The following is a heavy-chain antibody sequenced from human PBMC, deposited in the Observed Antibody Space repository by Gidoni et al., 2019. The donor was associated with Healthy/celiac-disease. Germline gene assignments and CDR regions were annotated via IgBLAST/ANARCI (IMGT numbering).Heavy chain of an antibody. D-gene: IGHD6-13*01. CDR1: GFSFDEYA. J-gene: IGHJ6*02. CDR2: ISWNSGSI. Sequence: EVQLVASGGGLVQPGGSLRLSWAASGFSFDEYAMHWVRQAPGKGLEWVSGISWNSGSIGYADSVKGRFTISRDNAKNSLYLQMNSLRPEDTALFYCAKDMSRGPPRGIDYYYGMDVWGQGTTVTVSS. CDR3: AKDMSRGPPRGIDYYYGMDV. V-gene: IGHV3-9*01.